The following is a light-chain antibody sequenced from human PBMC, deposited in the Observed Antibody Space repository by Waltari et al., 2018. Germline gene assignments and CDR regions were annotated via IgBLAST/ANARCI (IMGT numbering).Light chain of an antibody. CDR1: QSISDYY. CDR3: PQYGSSFPWT. J-gene: IGKJ1*01. CDR2: SAY. V-gene: IGKV3-20*01. Sequence: EIVLTQSPGTLSLSPGDRATLSCRASQSISDYYLAWYRQKPGQAPRLLIYSAYYRATGVPDRFSGSGSGTDFTLTISRLAPEDFAVYSCPQYGSSFPWTFGQGTKVEI.